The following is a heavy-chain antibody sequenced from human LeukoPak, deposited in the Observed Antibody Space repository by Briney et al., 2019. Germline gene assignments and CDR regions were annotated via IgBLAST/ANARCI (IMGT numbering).Heavy chain of an antibody. CDR2: SHYSGNT. CDR1: GGSISSYY. V-gene: IGHV4-59*08. Sequence: SETLSLTCTVSGGSISSYYWSWIRQPPGKGLEWIGYSHYSGNTNYNPSLKSRVTISVDTSKNQFSLKLGSATAADTAVYYCARHRGLYSNYYFDYWGQGTLVTVSS. J-gene: IGHJ4*02. D-gene: IGHD4-11*01. CDR3: ARHRGLYSNYYFDY.